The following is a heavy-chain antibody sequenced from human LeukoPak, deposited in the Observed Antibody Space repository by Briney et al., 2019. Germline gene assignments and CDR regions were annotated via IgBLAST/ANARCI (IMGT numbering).Heavy chain of an antibody. V-gene: IGHV3-21*01. CDR1: GFTFSSYS. D-gene: IGHD2-2*03. CDR3: ANGYCSSTSCQYTAFVI. Sequence: PGGSLRLSCAASGFTFSSYSMNWVRQAPGKGLEWVSSISSSSSYIYYADSVKGRFTISRDNAKNSLYLQMNSLRAEDTAVYYCANGYCSSTSCQYTAFVIWGQGTMVTVSS. J-gene: IGHJ3*02. CDR2: ISSSSSYI.